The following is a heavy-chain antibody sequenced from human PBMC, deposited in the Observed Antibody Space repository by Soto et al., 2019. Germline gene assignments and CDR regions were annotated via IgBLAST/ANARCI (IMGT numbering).Heavy chain of an antibody. CDR1: GGTFSSYA. D-gene: IGHD2-21*02. Sequence: SVKVSCKASGGTFSSYAISWVRQAPGQGLEWMGGIIPIFGTANYAQKFQGRVTITADESTSTAYMELSSLRSEDTAVYYCARDLYGGNSIYYYGMDVWGQGTTVT. J-gene: IGHJ6*02. CDR2: IIPIFGTA. V-gene: IGHV1-69*13. CDR3: ARDLYGGNSIYYYGMDV.